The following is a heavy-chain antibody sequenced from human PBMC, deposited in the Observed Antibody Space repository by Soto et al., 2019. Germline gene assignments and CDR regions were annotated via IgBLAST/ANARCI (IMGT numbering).Heavy chain of an antibody. Sequence: PGGALRLSCAASGFTFDNYEMIWVRQAPGKGLEWVSYISSSGSTIYLADSVKGRFTISRDNAKNSLYLQMNSLRAEDTAVYYCARDRSSSCCYYYGVDVWGQGTTVTVSS. V-gene: IGHV3-48*03. D-gene: IGHD6-13*01. CDR2: ISSSGSTI. J-gene: IGHJ6*02. CDR1: GFTFDNYE. CDR3: ARDRSSSCCYYYGVDV.